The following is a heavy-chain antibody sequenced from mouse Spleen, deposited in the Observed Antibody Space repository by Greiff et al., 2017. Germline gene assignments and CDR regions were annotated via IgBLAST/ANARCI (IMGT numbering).Heavy chain of an antibody. CDR1: GYTFTDYY. V-gene: IGHV1-76*01. Sequence: QVHVKQSGAELVRPGASVKLSCKASGYTFTDYYINWVKQRPGQGLEWIARIYPGSGNTYYNEKFKGKATLTAEKSSSTAYMQLSSLTSEDSAVYFCARTYGSSYYYAMDYWGQGTSVTVSS. CDR2: IYPGSGNT. D-gene: IGHD1-1*01. CDR3: ARTYGSSYYYAMDY. J-gene: IGHJ4*01.